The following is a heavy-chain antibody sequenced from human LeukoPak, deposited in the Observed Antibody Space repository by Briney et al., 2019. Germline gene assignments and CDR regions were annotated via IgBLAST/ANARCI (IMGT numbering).Heavy chain of an antibody. CDR3: ARAPLHSNGWSFDY. CDR2: IWYDGSNK. J-gene: IGHJ4*02. CDR1: GFTFSSYA. D-gene: IGHD6-19*01. Sequence: PGGSLRLSCAASGFTFSSYAMHWVRQAPGKGLEWVAVIWYDGSNKYYADSVKGRFTISRDNSKNTLYLQMNSLRPEDTAVYYCARAPLHSNGWSFDYWGQGTLVTVSS. V-gene: IGHV3-33*01.